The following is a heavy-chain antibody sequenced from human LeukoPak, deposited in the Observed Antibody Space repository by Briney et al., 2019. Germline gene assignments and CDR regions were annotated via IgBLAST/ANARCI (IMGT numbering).Heavy chain of an antibody. Sequence: GGSLKLSCAASGFTFSSYAMSWVRQAPGKGLEWVSAISGSGGSTYYADSVKGRFTISRDNSKNTLYLQMNSLRAEDTAVYYCATSPGGTNFDYWGQGTLVTVSS. CDR2: ISGSGGST. J-gene: IGHJ4*02. CDR3: ATSPGGTNFDY. CDR1: GFTFSSYA. D-gene: IGHD1-1*01. V-gene: IGHV3-23*01.